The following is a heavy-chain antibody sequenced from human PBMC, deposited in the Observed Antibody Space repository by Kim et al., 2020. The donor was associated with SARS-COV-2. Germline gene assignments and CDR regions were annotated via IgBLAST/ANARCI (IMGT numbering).Heavy chain of an antibody. D-gene: IGHD4-17*01. J-gene: IGHJ4*02. CDR1: GFTVSSYS. V-gene: IGHV3-21*01. CDR2: ISSSSSYI. CDR3: ARSMTTVTTDLFDY. Sequence: GGSLRLSCAASGFTVSSYSMNWVRQAPGKGLEWVSSISSSSSYIYYADSVKGRFTISRDNAKNSLYLQMNSLRAEDTAVYYCARSMTTVTTDLFDYWGQGTLVTVPS.